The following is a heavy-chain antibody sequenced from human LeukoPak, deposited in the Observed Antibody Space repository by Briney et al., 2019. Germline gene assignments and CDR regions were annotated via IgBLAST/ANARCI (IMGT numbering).Heavy chain of an antibody. CDR1: GGSINSYY. CDR3: ARVTGYMTEDYFDY. V-gene: IGHV4-59*01. Sequence: PSETLSLTCTVSGGSINSYYWSWIRQPPGKGLEWIGYIYYSGSTNYNPSLKSRVTISVDTSKNQFSLRLSSVTAADTAVYHCARVTGYMTEDYFDYWGQGTMVTVSS. J-gene: IGHJ4*03. D-gene: IGHD6-13*01. CDR2: IYYSGST.